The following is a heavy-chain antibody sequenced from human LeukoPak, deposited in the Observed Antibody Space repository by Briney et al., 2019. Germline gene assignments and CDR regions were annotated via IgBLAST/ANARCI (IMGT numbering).Heavy chain of an antibody. Sequence: SETLSLTCTVSGGSISNYYWSWIRQPPGKGLEWIGYISYSGNTNYNPSLMSRVTISVDTSKNQFSLNLSSVTAADTAVYYCARDPKLYAGYFDYWGQGALVTVSS. CDR3: ARDPKLYAGYFDY. CDR2: ISYSGNT. J-gene: IGHJ4*02. V-gene: IGHV4-59*01. CDR1: GGSISNYY. D-gene: IGHD6-13*01.